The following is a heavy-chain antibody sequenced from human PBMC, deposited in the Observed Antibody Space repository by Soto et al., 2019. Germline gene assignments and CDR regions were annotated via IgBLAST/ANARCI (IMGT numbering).Heavy chain of an antibody. Sequence: PGRSLRLSCAASGFTFSSYSMNWVRQAPGKGLEWLSYISSSSSTIYYADSVKGRFTISRDNAKNSLYLQMNSLRAEDTAVYYCAREGSCWYSLNWFDPWGQGTRSPSPQ. V-gene: IGHV3-48*01. CDR3: AREGSCWYSLNWFDP. CDR1: GFTFSSYS. D-gene: IGHD2-21*01. J-gene: IGHJ5*02. CDR2: ISSSSSTI.